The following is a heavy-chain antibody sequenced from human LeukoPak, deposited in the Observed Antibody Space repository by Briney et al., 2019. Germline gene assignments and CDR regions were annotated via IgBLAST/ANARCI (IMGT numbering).Heavy chain of an antibody. Sequence: ASVKVSCKASGYTFTSYGISWVRQAPGQGLEWMGWISAYNGNTNYAQKLQGRVTMTTDTSTSTAYMELRSLRSDDTAVYYCARDKTPKRITMVRGVTPNWFDPWGQGTLVTVSS. V-gene: IGHV1-18*01. CDR2: ISAYNGNT. CDR3: ARDKTPKRITMVRGVTPNWFDP. CDR1: GYTFTSYG. D-gene: IGHD3-10*01. J-gene: IGHJ5*02.